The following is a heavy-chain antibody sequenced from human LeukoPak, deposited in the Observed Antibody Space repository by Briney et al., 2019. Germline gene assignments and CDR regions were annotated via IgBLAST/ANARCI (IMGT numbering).Heavy chain of an antibody. Sequence: GALSLSCGAAGFHFSSYDMNWARQAPGKGLEGGAVINGPGGITYYADSGKGRVTISRDNSKNTLSLEMKDLEAEGTAEYYCVKDVVVVIAIRYLDYWGQGILVTVSS. CDR1: GFHFSSYD. CDR3: VKDVVVVIAIRYLDY. J-gene: IGHJ4*02. D-gene: IGHD2-21*01. CDR2: INGPGGIT. V-gene: IGHV3-23*01.